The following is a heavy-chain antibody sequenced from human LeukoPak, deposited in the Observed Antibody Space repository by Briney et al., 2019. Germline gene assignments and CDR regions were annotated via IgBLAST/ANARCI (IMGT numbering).Heavy chain of an antibody. Sequence: GGSLRLSCAASGFTFSSYAMSWVRQAPGKGLEWVSAISGSGGSTYYADSVKGRFTISRDNSKNTLYLQMSSLRAEDTAVHYCAKDDFVVRITGKTSPFDYWGQGTLVTVSS. D-gene: IGHD1/OR15-1a*01. CDR1: GFTFSSYA. CDR3: AKDDFVVRITGKTSPFDY. CDR2: ISGSGGST. V-gene: IGHV3-23*01. J-gene: IGHJ4*02.